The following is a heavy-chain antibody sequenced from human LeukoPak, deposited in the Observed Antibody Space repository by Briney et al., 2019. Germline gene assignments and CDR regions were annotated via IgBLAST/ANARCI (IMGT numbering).Heavy chain of an antibody. D-gene: IGHD3-16*01. CDR2: IYYSGST. Sequence: LETLSLTCTVSGGSISSYYWSWIRQPPGKGLEWIGYIYYSGSTNYNPSLKSRVTISVDTSKNQFSLKLSSVTAADTAVYYCARDPSGEWDRFDPWGQGTLVTVSS. CDR1: GGSISSYY. V-gene: IGHV4-59*01. CDR3: ARDPSGEWDRFDP. J-gene: IGHJ5*02.